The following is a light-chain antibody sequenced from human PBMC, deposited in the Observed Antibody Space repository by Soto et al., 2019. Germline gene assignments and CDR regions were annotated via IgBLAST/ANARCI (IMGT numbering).Light chain of an antibody. CDR1: SSNIGSRS. CDR3: AAWDDSLNGPV. J-gene: IGLJ3*02. V-gene: IGLV1-44*01. CDR2: TSD. Sequence: QSVLTQPPSASGTPGQRVTISCSGSSSNIGSRSVNWCQHLPGTVPKLLIYTSDRRLSGVPDRFSGSKSGTSASLAISGLQSEDEADYYCAAWDDSLNGPVFGGGTKLTVL.